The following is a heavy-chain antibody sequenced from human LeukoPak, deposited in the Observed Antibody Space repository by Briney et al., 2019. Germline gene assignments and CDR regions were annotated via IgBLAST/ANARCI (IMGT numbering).Heavy chain of an antibody. CDR1: GFTVSSNY. CDR3: AKDRSIGTYYTFDH. Sequence: PGGSLRLSCAASGFTVSSNYMSWVRQAPGKGLEWVSVIYSRAGTYYADSVKGRFAISRDNSKNTVYLQMSSLTAADTAVYYCAKDRSIGTYYTFDHWGQGTLVTVSS. J-gene: IGHJ4*02. CDR2: IYSRAGT. D-gene: IGHD1-26*01. V-gene: IGHV3-53*01.